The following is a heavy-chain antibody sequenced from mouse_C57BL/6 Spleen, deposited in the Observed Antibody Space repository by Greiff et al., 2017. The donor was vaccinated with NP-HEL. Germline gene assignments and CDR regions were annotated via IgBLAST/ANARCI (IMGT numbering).Heavy chain of an antibody. D-gene: IGHD1-1*01. V-gene: IGHV3-6*01. J-gene: IGHJ4*01. CDR1: GYSITSGYY. CDR3: AKEKFYYVSSYGYARDY. Sequence: EVKLQESGPGLVKPSQSLSLTCSVTGYSITSGYYWNWIRQFPGNKLEWMGYISYDGSNNYNPSLKNRISITRDTSKNQFFLKLNSVTTEDTPTYYCAKEKFYYVSSYGYARDYWGQGTSVTVSS. CDR2: ISYDGSN.